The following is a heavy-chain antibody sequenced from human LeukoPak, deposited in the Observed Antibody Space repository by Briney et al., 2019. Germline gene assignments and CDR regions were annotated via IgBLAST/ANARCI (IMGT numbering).Heavy chain of an antibody. V-gene: IGHV1-8*03. Sequence: ASVKVSCKASGYTFTSYDINWVRQATGQGLEWMGWMNPNSGNTGYAQKFQGRVTITRNTSISTAYMELSSLRSEDTAVYYCAKDVQGYNYDLYFYDHWGQGTLVTVSS. D-gene: IGHD3-16*01. CDR2: MNPNSGNT. CDR1: GYTFTSYD. CDR3: AKDVQGYNYDLYFYDH. J-gene: IGHJ5*02.